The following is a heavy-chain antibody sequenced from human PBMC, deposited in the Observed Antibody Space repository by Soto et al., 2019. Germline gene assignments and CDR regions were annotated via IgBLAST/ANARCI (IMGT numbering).Heavy chain of an antibody. CDR3: DKGPTTKSGHVIAMGVLGY. D-gene: IGHD1-1*01. CDR2: ISYDGSNK. J-gene: IGHJ4*02. Sequence: PGGSLRLSCAASGFTFSSYGMHWVRQAPGKGLVWVAVISYDGSNKYYADSVKGRFTISRDNSKNTLYLQMNSLRAEDTAVYYCDKGPTTKSGHVIAMGVLGYWGQRTLVTVSS. V-gene: IGHV3-30*18. CDR1: GFTFSSYG.